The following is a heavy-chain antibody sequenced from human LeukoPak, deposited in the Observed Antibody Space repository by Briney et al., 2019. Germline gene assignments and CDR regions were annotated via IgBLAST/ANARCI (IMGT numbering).Heavy chain of an antibody. V-gene: IGHV3-21*01. D-gene: IGHD5-18*01. CDR2: ISSSSSYI. J-gene: IGHJ4*02. CDR3: ARSRGYSYGCDY. CDR1: GFTFSSYS. Sequence: GESLRLSCAASGFTFSSYSMNWVRQAPGKGLEWVSSISSSSSYIYYADSVKGRFTISRDNAKNSLYLQMNSLRAEDTAVYYCARSRGYSYGCDYWGQGTLVTVSS.